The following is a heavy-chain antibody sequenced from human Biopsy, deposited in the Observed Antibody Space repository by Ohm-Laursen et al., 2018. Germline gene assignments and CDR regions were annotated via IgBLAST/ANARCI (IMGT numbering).Heavy chain of an antibody. Sequence: SLRLSCAASGFTFDDYAMHWVRQAPGKGLEWVSAISSRTTSEYYADSVKGRVTISRDNADNSVSLQMSNLRLDDTAVYYCARWYGDLFYYYNGMDVWGQGTTVTVSS. CDR3: ARWYGDLFYYYNGMDV. CDR1: GFTFDDYA. J-gene: IGHJ6*02. V-gene: IGHV3-21*01. D-gene: IGHD3-10*01. CDR2: ISSRTTSE.